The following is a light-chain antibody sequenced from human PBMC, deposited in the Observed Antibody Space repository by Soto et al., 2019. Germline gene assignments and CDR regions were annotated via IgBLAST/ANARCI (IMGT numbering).Light chain of an antibody. CDR3: QQYNSFPFT. J-gene: IGKJ5*01. CDR1: QGISSY. V-gene: IGKV1-8*01. Sequence: AIRMTQSPSSLSASTGDRVTITCRASQGISSYLAWYQQKPGKAPKLLIYAASTLQSGVPSRFSGSGSGTDFTLTISCLQSEDFATYYCQQYNSFPFTFGGGTRLENK. CDR2: AAS.